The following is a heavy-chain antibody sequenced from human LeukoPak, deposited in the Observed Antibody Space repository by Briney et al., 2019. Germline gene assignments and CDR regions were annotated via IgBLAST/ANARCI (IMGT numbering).Heavy chain of an antibody. V-gene: IGHV1-8*03. CDR1: GYTFTSYD. J-gene: IGHJ4*02. D-gene: IGHD4-23*01. CDR3: ARDRLDYGGNSVYDY. CDR2: MNPNSGNT. Sequence: ASVKVSCKASGYTFTSYDINWVRQATGQGLEWMGWMNPNSGNTGYAQKFQGRVTITRDTSASTAYMELSSLRSEDTAVYYCARDRLDYGGNSVYDYWGQGTLVTVSS.